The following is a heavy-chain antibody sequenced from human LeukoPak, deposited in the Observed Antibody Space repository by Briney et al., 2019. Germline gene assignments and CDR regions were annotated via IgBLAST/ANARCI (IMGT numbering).Heavy chain of an antibody. J-gene: IGHJ5*02. CDR3: ARGDYASASYYNLGGRWFDR. CDR2: VSQSGAT. D-gene: IGHD3-10*01. V-gene: IGHV4-34*01. Sequence: SETLSLTCDVYGGSFSGYYWSWIPQPPGKGLEWIGEVSQSGATNYNPSLKSRVTISVDMSKRQFSLKFTSVTAADTAVYHCARGDYASASYYNLGGRWFDRWGQGTLVAVSS. CDR1: GGSFSGYY.